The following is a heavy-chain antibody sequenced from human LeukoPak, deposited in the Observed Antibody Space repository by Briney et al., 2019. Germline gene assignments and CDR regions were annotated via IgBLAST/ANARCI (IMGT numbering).Heavy chain of an antibody. D-gene: IGHD3-3*01. J-gene: IGHJ3*02. CDR3: ARVFWSTMDAFDI. CDR1: GFTFSSYW. CDR2: IKQDGSEK. V-gene: IGHV3-7*01. Sequence: PGGSLRLSCAASGFTFSSYWMSWVRQALGKGLEWVANIKQDGSEKYYVDSVKGRFTISRDNAKNSLYLQMNSLRAEDTAVYYCARVFWSTMDAFDIWGQGTMVTVSS.